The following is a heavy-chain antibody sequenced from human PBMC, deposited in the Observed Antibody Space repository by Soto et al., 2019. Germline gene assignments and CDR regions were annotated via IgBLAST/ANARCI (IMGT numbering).Heavy chain of an antibody. CDR1: GFTFSNAW. Sequence: PGGSLRLSCAASGFTFSNAWMSWVRQAPGKGLEWVGRIKSKTDGGTTDYAAPVKGRFTISRDDSKNTLYLQMNSLKTEDTAVYYCTTADDSSGYYPLDEYWGQGTLVTVSS. J-gene: IGHJ4*02. CDR3: TTADDSSGYYPLDEY. CDR2: IKSKTDGGTT. D-gene: IGHD3-22*01. V-gene: IGHV3-15*01.